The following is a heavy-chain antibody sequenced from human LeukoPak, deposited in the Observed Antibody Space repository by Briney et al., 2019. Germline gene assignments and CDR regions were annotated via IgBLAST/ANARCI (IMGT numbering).Heavy chain of an antibody. D-gene: IGHD2-15*01. CDR3: AKGNRGYCSGGSCYHWFDP. J-gene: IGHJ5*02. V-gene: IGHV3-23*01. Sequence: PGGSLRLSCAASGFTFSSYAMSWVRQAPGKGLEWVSAISGSGGSTYYADSVKGRFTNSRDNSKNTLYLQMNSLRAEDTAVYYCAKGNRGYCSGGSCYHWFDPWGQGTLVTVSS. CDR2: ISGSGGST. CDR1: GFTFSSYA.